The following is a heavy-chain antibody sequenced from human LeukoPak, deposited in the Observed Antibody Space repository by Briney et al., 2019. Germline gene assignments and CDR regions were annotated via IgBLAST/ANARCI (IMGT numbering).Heavy chain of an antibody. Sequence: GGSLRLSCAASGFTFSSYAIHWVRQAPGKGLEWVAVIWYDGSNKYYADSVKGRFTISRDNSKNTLYLQMNSLRAEDTAVYYCARELGYCSGGSCYQGGYYYYGMDVWGQGTTVTVSS. CDR2: IWYDGSNK. V-gene: IGHV3-30*04. D-gene: IGHD2-15*01. CDR3: ARELGYCSGGSCYQGGYYYYGMDV. J-gene: IGHJ6*02. CDR1: GFTFSSYA.